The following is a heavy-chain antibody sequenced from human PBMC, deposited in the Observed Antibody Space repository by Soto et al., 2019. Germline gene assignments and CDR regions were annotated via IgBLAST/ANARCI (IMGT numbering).Heavy chain of an antibody. CDR2: ISGNGRII. D-gene: IGHD4-17*01. CDR3: ARDFDADSRTDFDY. CDR1: GFIFSDYY. J-gene: IGHJ4*02. V-gene: IGHV3-11*01. Sequence: QVLLVESGGGLVKPGGSLRLSCATSGFIFSDYYMHWIRQAPGKGLEWISYISGNGRIIQYADSAKGRFTISRDNAQNSLYRQMNSLRAADTALYFCARDFDADSRTDFDYWGQGTLVTVSS.